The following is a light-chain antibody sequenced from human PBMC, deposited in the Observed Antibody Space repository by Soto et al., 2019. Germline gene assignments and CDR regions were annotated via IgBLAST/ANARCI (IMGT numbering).Light chain of an antibody. V-gene: IGKV3-20*01. Sequence: IVLTQSPGTLSLSPGERATLSCRASQSVSSSYLAWYQQKPGQAPGLLIYGASSRATGIPDRFSGSGSGTDFTLTISRLEPEDFAVYYCQQYGSSPRVTFGGGTKVDIK. CDR3: QQYGSSPRVT. J-gene: IGKJ4*01. CDR1: QSVSSSY. CDR2: GAS.